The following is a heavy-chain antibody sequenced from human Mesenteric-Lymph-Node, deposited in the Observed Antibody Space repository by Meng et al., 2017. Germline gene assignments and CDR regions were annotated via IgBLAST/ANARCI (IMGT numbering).Heavy chain of an antibody. CDR2: LYWDDDN. V-gene: IGHV2-5*02. D-gene: IGHD6-19*01. CDR3: AHGSGWLFDY. CDR1: GFSLNTPKVG. Sequence: SGPTLVKPTQTLTLTCTFSGFSLNTPKVGVGWFRQPPGKALEWLALLYWDDDNRYSPSLRSRLTFTKDTSRNQVVLTVTNMDPMDTATYFCAHGSGWLFDYWGQGTLVTVSS. J-gene: IGHJ4*02.